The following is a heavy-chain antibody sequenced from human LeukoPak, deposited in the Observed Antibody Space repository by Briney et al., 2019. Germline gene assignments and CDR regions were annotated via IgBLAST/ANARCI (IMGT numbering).Heavy chain of an antibody. J-gene: IGHJ4*02. V-gene: IGHV4-31*03. CDR3: ARVAGYPNYYFDY. D-gene: IGHD5-12*01. Sequence: SQTLSLTCTVSGGSISSGGYYWSWIRQHPGKGLEWIGYIHYSGSTYYNPSLKSRVTISVDTSKNQFSLKLSSVTAADTAVYYCARVAGYPNYYFDYWGQGTLVTVSS. CDR2: IHYSGST. CDR1: GGSISSGGYY.